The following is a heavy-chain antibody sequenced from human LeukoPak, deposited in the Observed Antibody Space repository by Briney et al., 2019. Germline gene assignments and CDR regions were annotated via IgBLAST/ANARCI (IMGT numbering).Heavy chain of an antibody. V-gene: IGHV3-21*01. Sequence: GGSLRLSCAASGFIFSTYDMNCVRQAPGKGLEWVSLITTGSHYIYYADSVKGRFTISRDNAKSSLFLQMNSLRAEDTAVYYCAAMRACSSTTCNPFDKWGQGTLVTVSS. J-gene: IGHJ4*02. D-gene: IGHD2-2*01. CDR2: ITTGSHYI. CDR1: GFIFSTYD. CDR3: AAMRACSSTTCNPFDK.